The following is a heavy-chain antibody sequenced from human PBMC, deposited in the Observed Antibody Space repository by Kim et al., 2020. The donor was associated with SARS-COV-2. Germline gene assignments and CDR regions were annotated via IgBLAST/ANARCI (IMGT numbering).Heavy chain of an antibody. J-gene: IGHJ4*02. CDR2: SII. V-gene: IGHV3-48*02. Sequence: SIINYADSVEGRFTISRDNDKNSVSLQMNSLGDEDTAMYYCASRGYYIDFWGQGTLVTVSS. D-gene: IGHD6-13*01. CDR3: ASRGYYIDF.